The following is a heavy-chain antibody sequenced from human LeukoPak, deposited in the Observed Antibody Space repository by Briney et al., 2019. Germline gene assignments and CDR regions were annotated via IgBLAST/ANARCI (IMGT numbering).Heavy chain of an antibody. J-gene: IGHJ4*02. CDR2: INPNGGGT. V-gene: IGHV1-2*06. D-gene: IGHD2-8*01. CDR1: GYTFTGYY. CDR3: ARDLGYCTNGVCHTRFDY. Sequence: ASVKVSCKASGYTFTGYYMHWVRQAPGQGLEWIGRINPNGGGTNYAQKFQGRVTMTRDTSISTAYMELSRLKSDDTAVYYCARDLGYCTNGVCHTRFDYWGQGTLVAVSS.